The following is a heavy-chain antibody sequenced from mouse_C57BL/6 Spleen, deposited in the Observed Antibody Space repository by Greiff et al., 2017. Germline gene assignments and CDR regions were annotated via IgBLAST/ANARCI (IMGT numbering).Heavy chain of an antibody. Sequence: QVQLKEPGTELVKPGASVKLSCKASGYTFTSYDINWVKQRPGQGLEWIGWIYPRDGSTKYNEKFKGKATMTVDTSSSTAYMGLHSLTSEDSAVYVCAREGGYYDYGEFAYWGQGTLVTVSA. J-gene: IGHJ3*01. V-gene: IGHV1-85*01. CDR3: AREGGYYDYGEFAY. CDR1: GYTFTSYD. CDR2: IYPRDGST. D-gene: IGHD2-4*01.